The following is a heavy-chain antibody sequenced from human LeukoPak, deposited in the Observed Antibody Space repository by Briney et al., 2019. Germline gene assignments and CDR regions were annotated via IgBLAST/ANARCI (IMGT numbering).Heavy chain of an antibody. CDR3: ARGSPLEYCSSTSCYPYYFDY. D-gene: IGHD2-2*01. J-gene: IGHJ4*02. CDR1: GYSFTSYW. CDR2: IYPGDSDT. V-gene: IGHV5-51*01. Sequence: ESLKISCKGSGYSFTSYWIGWVRQMPGKGLEWMGIIYPGDSDTRYSPSFQGQVTISADKSISTAYLQWSSLKASDTAMYYCARGSPLEYCSSTSCYPYYFDYWGQGTLVTVSS.